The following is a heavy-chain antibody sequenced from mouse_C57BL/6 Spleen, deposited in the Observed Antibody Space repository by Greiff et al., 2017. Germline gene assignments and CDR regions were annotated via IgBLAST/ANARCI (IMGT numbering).Heavy chain of an antibody. J-gene: IGHJ1*03. Sequence: EVQLQQSGAELVRPGASVKLSCTASGFNIKDYYMHWVKQRPEQGLEWIGRIDPEDGDTEYAPKFQGKATMTADTSSNTAYLQHSSLTSEDTAVYYCTNYYDYDVRYFDVWGTGTTVTVSS. CDR1: GFNIKDYY. CDR2: IDPEDGDT. D-gene: IGHD2-4*01. CDR3: TNYYDYDVRYFDV. V-gene: IGHV14-1*01.